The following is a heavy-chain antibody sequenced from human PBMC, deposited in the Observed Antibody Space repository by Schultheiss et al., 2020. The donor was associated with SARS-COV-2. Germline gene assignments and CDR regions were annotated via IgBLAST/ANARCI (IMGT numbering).Heavy chain of an antibody. CDR2: IRSKAYGGTT. CDR3: TRDLETEYQLLVGAMLYYYGMDV. J-gene: IGHJ6*02. Sequence: GGSLRLSCAASEFTFSTYSMNWVRQAPGKGLEWVGFIRSKAYGGTTEYAASVKGRFTISRDDSKSIAYLQMNSLKTEDTAVYYCTRDLETEYQLLVGAMLYYYGMDVWGQGTTVTVSS. V-gene: IGHV3-49*04. CDR1: EFTFSTYS. D-gene: IGHD2-2*01.